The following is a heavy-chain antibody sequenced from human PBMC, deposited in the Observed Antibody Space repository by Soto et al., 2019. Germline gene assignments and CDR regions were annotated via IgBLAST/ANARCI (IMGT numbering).Heavy chain of an antibody. CDR3: ARVVVWSSGSTNTFDY. V-gene: IGHV4-30-4*01. D-gene: IGHD3-22*01. Sequence: SETLSLTCTVSGGSISSGDYYWSWIRQPPGKGLEWIGYIYYSGSTYYNPCLKSRVTISVDTSKNQFSLKLSSVTAADTAVYYCARVVVWSSGSTNTFDYWGQGTLVTVSS. CDR2: IYYSGST. CDR1: GGSISSGDYY. J-gene: IGHJ4*02.